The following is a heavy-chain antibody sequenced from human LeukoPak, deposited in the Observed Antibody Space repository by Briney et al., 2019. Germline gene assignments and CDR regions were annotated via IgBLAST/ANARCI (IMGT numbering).Heavy chain of an antibody. CDR3: AGIWYSSGYYFDY. D-gene: IGHD6-19*01. CDR2: IYDTGTT. CDR1: GDSISSHY. V-gene: IGHV4-59*11. J-gene: IGHJ4*02. Sequence: SETLSLTCTVSGDSISSHYWRWIRQPPGKGREGIAYIYDTGTTVSNPSLKSRVSMSLDRSKNEFSLQLTSVTAADTAEYYCAGIWYSSGYYFDYWGQGTLVTVSS.